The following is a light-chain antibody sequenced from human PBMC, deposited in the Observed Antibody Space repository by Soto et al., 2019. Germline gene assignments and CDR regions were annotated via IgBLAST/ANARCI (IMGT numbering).Light chain of an antibody. V-gene: IGKV3-15*01. CDR2: GAS. CDR1: QSVSSN. Sequence: EIEMTQSPATLSLAPGERATLSCRASQSVSSNLASYQQKPGQAPRLLIYGASTRATGIPARFSGSGSGTEFTLTISSLQSEDFAVYYCQQYNNWPRTFGQGTKVDIK. CDR3: QQYNNWPRT. J-gene: IGKJ1*01.